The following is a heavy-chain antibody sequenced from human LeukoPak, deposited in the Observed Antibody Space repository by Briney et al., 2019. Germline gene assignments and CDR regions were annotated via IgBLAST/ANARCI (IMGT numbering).Heavy chain of an antibody. D-gene: IGHD4-17*01. V-gene: IGHV3-15*01. CDR3: TTYSTVTTFGYYYYGMDV. CDR2: IKSKSDGGTT. CDR1: GFTFSYAW. Sequence: GMSLRLSCAASGFTFSYAWMTWVRQAPGKGLEWVGRIKSKSDGGTTDHAAPVKGRFAISRDDSENTLYLQMNSLKTEDTAVYYCTTYSTVTTFGYYYYGMDVWGQGTTVTVSS. J-gene: IGHJ6*02.